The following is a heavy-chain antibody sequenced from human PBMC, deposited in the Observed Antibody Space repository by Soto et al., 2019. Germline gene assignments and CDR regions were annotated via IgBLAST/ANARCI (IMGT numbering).Heavy chain of an antibody. CDR1: GYTFTRSG. CDR3: AREGVAPYYYYGMDG. CDR2: ISTYNGDT. V-gene: IGHV1-18*01. D-gene: IGHD5-12*01. Sequence: ASVKVSCKASGYTFTRSGISWVRQAPGQGLEWMGWISTYNGDTNYAQTFQGRVTMTTDTSTSTVHMEVRSLRSDDTAVYYCAREGVAPYYYYGMDGWGQGNPVTVTS. J-gene: IGHJ6*02.